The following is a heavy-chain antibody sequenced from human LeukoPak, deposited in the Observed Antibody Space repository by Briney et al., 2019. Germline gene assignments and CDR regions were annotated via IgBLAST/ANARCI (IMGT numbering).Heavy chain of an antibody. D-gene: IGHD3-3*01. Sequence: SSETLSLTCAVYGGSFSGYYWSWIRQPPGKGLEWIGEINHSGSTNYNPSLKSRVTISVDTSKNQFSLKLSSVTAADTAVYYCARHLLEKGFTIFGVVYPAAFDIWGQGTMVTVSS. CDR3: ARHLLEKGFTIFGVVYPAAFDI. J-gene: IGHJ3*02. V-gene: IGHV4-34*01. CDR1: GGSFSGYY. CDR2: INHSGST.